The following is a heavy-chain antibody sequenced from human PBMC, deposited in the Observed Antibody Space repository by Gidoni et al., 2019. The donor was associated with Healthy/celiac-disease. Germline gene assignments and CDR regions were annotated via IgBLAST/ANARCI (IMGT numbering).Heavy chain of an antibody. CDR1: GFTFDDCA. J-gene: IGHJ4*02. V-gene: IGHV3-9*01. D-gene: IGHD4-17*01. Sequence: EVQLVESGGGVVQPGRSLRLSCAASGFTFDDCAMHWVRQAPGKGLEWVSGISCNSGSIGYADSVKGRFTISRDNAKNSLYLQMNSLRAEDTALYYCAYGGNSGFDYWGQGTLVTVSS. CDR3: AYGGNSGFDY. CDR2: ISCNSGSI.